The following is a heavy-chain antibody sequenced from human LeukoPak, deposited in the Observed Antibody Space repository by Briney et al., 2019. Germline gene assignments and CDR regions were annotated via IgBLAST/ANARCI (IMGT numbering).Heavy chain of an antibody. CDR1: GFSLSTSGVG. J-gene: IGHJ5*02. CDR3: AHRPNYYYDSSGYLYNWFDP. CDR2: IYWDDDK. Sequence: SGPTLVNPAQTLTLTCTFSGFSLSTSGVGVGWIRQPPGKALEWLALIYWDDDKRYSPSLKSRLTITKDTSKNQVVLTMTNMDPVDTATYYCAHRPNYYYDSSGYLYNWFDPWGQETLVTVSS. V-gene: IGHV2-5*02. D-gene: IGHD3-22*01.